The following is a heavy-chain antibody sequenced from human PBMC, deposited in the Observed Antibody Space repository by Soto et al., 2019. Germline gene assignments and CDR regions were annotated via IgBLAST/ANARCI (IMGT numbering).Heavy chain of an antibody. CDR3: AKDTGVIAARVGFNY. CDR2: ISGSGGST. Sequence: PGXSLRLSCAASGFTFSSYAMSWVRQAPVKGLEWVSAISGSGGSTYYADSVKGRFTISRDNSKNTLYLQMNSLRAEDTAVYYCAKDTGVIAARVGFNYWGQGTLVTVSS. D-gene: IGHD6-6*01. J-gene: IGHJ4*02. V-gene: IGHV3-23*01. CDR1: GFTFSSYA.